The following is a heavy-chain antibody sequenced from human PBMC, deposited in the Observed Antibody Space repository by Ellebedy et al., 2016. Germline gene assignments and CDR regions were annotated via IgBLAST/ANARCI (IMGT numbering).Heavy chain of an antibody. D-gene: IGHD4-23*01. CDR3: ATRHYGGFDI. Sequence: GESLKISCTVSRFIVNNNYMTWVRQAPGKGLEWVSVIDSGGSSYYADSVKGRFTISRDSPKDTLYLQMNSLKAEDTAVYYCATRHYGGFDIWGRGTMVTVSS. V-gene: IGHV3-53*01. CDR2: IDSGGSS. J-gene: IGHJ3*02. CDR1: RFIVNNNY.